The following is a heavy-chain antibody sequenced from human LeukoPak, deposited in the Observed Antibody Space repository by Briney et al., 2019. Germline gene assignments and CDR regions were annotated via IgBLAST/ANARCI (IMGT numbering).Heavy chain of an antibody. CDR1: GYTFTGYY. D-gene: IGHD4-23*01. Sequence: EASVKVSCKASGYTFTGYYMHWVRQAPGQGLEWMGWINPNSGGTNYAQKFQGWVTMTRDTSISTAYMELSRLRSDDTAVYYCAREESRWYPVRFPSHWGQGTLVTVSS. CDR2: INPNSGGT. V-gene: IGHV1-2*04. J-gene: IGHJ4*02. CDR3: AREESRWYPVRFPSH.